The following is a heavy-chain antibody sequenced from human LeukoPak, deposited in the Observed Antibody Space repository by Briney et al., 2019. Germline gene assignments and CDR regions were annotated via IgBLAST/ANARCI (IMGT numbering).Heavy chain of an antibody. CDR2: ISHSGIT. CDR3: LRYSSGWTNPY. Sequence: SETLSLTCAVYGGSFSAYYWSWIRQPPGKGLEWIGEISHSGITNHNPSLKSQVAISADTSKNQFSLKLSSVTAAGTAVYYCLRYSSGWTNPYWGQGTLVTVSS. V-gene: IGHV4-34*01. D-gene: IGHD6-19*01. CDR1: GGSFSAYY. J-gene: IGHJ4*02.